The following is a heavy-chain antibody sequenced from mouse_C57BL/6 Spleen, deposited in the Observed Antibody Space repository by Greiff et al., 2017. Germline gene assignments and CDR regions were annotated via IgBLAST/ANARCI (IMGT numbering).Heavy chain of an antibody. V-gene: IGHV1-15*01. D-gene: IGHD1-1*01. CDR1: GYTFTDYE. CDR2: IDPETGGT. Sequence: QVQLQQSGAELVRPGASVTLSCKASGYTFTDYEMHWVKQTPVHGLEWIGAIDPETGGTAYNQKFKGKAILTADKSSSTAYMELRSLTSEDSAVYYGTRPPFDGSGQYYAMDYWGQGTSVTVSS. CDR3: TRPPFDGSGQYYAMDY. J-gene: IGHJ4*01.